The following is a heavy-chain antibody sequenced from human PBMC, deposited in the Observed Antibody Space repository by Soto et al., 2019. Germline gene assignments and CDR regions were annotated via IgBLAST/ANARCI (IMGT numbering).Heavy chain of an antibody. CDR3: ARGDIVLLPAAPGWFDP. V-gene: IGHV4-31*03. CDR1: GGSISSGGYY. J-gene: IGHJ5*02. D-gene: IGHD2-2*01. Sequence: QVQLQESGPGLVKPSQTLSLTCTVSGGSISSGGYYWSWIRQHPGKGLEWIGYIYYSGSTYYNPPLKCRVTISLDTSKNQFSLKLSSVTAADTAVYYCARGDIVLLPAAPGWFDPWGQGTLVTVSS. CDR2: IYYSGST.